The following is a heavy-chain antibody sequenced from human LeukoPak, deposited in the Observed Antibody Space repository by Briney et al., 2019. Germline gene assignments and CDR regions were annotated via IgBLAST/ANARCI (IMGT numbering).Heavy chain of an antibody. CDR3: ARGFYRNYYGPGSYYKSEYFQH. D-gene: IGHD3-10*01. J-gene: IGHJ1*01. Sequence: SETLSLTCAVYGGSFSNYYWSWIRQPPGKGLEWIGEINHSGSTNYNPSLKSRVTISVDTSKNQFSLKLSSVTAADTAVYYCARGFYRNYYGPGSYYKSEYFQHWGQGTLVTVSS. CDR2: INHSGST. V-gene: IGHV4-34*01. CDR1: GGSFSNYY.